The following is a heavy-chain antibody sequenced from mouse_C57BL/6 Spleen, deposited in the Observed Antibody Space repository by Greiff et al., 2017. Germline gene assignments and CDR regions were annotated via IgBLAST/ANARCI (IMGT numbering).Heavy chain of an antibody. Sequence: QVQLQQPGTELVKPGASVKLSCKASGYTFTSYWMHWVKQRPGQGLEWIGNINPSNGGTNYNKKFKSKATLTVDKSSSTAYMQLSSLTSEDSAVYYCARDKAYYSPSWFAYWGQGTLVTVSA. V-gene: IGHV1-53*01. CDR1: GYTFTSYW. D-gene: IGHD2-12*01. CDR3: ARDKAYYSPSWFAY. J-gene: IGHJ3*01. CDR2: INPSNGGT.